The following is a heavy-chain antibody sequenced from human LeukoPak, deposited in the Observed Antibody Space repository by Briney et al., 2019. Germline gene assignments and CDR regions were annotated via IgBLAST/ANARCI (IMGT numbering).Heavy chain of an antibody. J-gene: IGHJ6*03. Sequence: PGGSLRLSCAASGFTFSSYAMSWVRQAPGKGLMWVSRIKTDGSSTSYADSVKGRFTISRDNSKNTFYLQMNSLRGGDTAVYYCARVLSGRGSLYDYYYYMDVWGKGTTVTISS. CDR3: ARVLSGRGSLYDYYYYMDV. D-gene: IGHD3-10*01. CDR2: IKTDGSST. CDR1: GFTFSSYA. V-gene: IGHV3-74*01.